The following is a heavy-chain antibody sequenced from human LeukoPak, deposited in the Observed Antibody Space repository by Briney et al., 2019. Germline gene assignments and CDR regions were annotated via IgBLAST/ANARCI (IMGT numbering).Heavy chain of an antibody. V-gene: IGHV3-23*01. D-gene: IGHD2-15*01. J-gene: IGHJ4*02. CDR2: ICSNDNNT. CDR3: AKGTSSSCYSAPNY. CDR1: GFTFSIYA. Sequence: PGGSLRLSCAASGFTFSIYAMNWVRQAPGKGLEWVSAICSNDNNTYYANSVKGRFTISRDNSKNTLSLQLNSLRAEDTAVYYCAKGTSSSCYSAPNYWGQGTLVTVSS.